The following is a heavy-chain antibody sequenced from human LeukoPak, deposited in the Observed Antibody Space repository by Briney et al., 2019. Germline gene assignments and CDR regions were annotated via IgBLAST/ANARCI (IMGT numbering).Heavy chain of an antibody. CDR3: ARDSVSAAGHWNREYYMDV. Sequence: PSETLSLTCTVSGGSISSSSYYWGWIRQPPGKGLEWIGGIYYSGSTYYNPSLKSRVTISVDTSKNQFSLKLSSVTAADTAVYYCARDSVSAAGHWNREYYMDVWGKGTTVTVSS. V-gene: IGHV4-39*02. J-gene: IGHJ6*03. CDR2: IYYSGST. D-gene: IGHD6-13*01. CDR1: GGSISSSSYY.